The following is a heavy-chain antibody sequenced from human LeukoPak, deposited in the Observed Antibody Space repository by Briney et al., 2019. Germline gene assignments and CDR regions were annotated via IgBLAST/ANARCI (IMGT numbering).Heavy chain of an antibody. CDR2: INHSGST. CDR3: AEGVGATVDY. CDR1: GGSFSGYY. Sequence: SETLSLTCAVYGGSFSGYYWSWIRQPPGKGLEWIGEINHSGSTNYNPSLKSRVTISVDTSKNQFSLKLSSVTAADTAVYYCAEGVGATVDYWGQGTLVTDSS. D-gene: IGHD1-26*01. J-gene: IGHJ4*02. V-gene: IGHV4-34*01.